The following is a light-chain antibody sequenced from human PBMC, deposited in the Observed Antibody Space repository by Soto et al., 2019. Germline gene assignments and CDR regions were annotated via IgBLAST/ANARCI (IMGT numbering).Light chain of an antibody. CDR2: EVS. Sequence: QSALTQPASVSGSPGQSITISCTGTSSDVGSYNLVSWYQQHPGKAPKLMIYEVSKRPSGVSNRFSGSKSGNTASLTISGLQAEDEADYYCCSYAGSVVFGGGTKLTVI. J-gene: IGLJ2*01. CDR1: SSDVGSYNL. CDR3: CSYAGSVV. V-gene: IGLV2-23*02.